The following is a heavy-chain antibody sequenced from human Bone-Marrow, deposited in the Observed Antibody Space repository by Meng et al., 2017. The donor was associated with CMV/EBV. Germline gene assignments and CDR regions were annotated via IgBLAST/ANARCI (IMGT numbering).Heavy chain of an antibody. CDR1: GYSFTSYW. CDR2: IYPGDSDT. J-gene: IGHJ6*02. CDR3: ARLGGDYGRYYYYGMDV. Sequence: GESLKISCKGSGYSFTSYWIGWVRQMPGKGLEWMGIIYPGDSDTRYSPSFQGQVTISADKSISTAYLQWSSLKASDTAMYYCARLGGDYGRYYYYGMDVWGQGTTVTVSS. V-gene: IGHV5-51*01. D-gene: IGHD4-17*01.